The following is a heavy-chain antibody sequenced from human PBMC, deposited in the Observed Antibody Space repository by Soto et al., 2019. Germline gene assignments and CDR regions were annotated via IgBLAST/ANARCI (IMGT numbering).Heavy chain of an antibody. CDR3: ARADISITIFGVVIHNYGMDG. CDR2: ISYDGSNK. CDR1: GFTFSSYA. D-gene: IGHD3-3*01. Sequence: GGSLRLSCAASGFTFSSYAMHWVRQAPGKGLEWVAVISYDGSNKYYADSVKGRFTISRDNSKNTLYLQMNSLRAEDTSLYYCARADISITIFGVVIHNYGMDGWGQGTTVTV. J-gene: IGHJ6*02. V-gene: IGHV3-30-3*01.